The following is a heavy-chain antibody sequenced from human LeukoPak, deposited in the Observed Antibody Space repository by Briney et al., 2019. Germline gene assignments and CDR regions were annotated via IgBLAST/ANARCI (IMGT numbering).Heavy chain of an antibody. J-gene: IGHJ4*02. V-gene: IGHV3-23*01. CDR1: GFIFSSYS. CDR3: AKYGPQDSGSSHFDY. CDR2: ITGSGGNT. D-gene: IGHD1-26*01. Sequence: GGSLRLSCAASGFIFSSYSMSWVRQAPGKGLEWVSVITGSGGNTYYADSVKGRFTTSRDNSKNTLFLQMNSLRAEDTAIYYCAKYGPQDSGSSHFDYWGQGALVTVSS.